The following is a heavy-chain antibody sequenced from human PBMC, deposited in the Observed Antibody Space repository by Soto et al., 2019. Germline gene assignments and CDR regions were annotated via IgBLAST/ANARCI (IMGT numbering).Heavy chain of an antibody. Sequence: QVQLVQSGAEVKKPGSSVKVSCKASGGTFSSYAISWVRQAPGQGLEWMGGIIPIFGTANYAQKFQGRVTITADESTSTAYMELSSLRSEDTAVYYCASLLTGGEDYYYYYGMDVWGQGTTVTVSS. J-gene: IGHJ6*02. CDR3: ASLLTGGEDYYYYYGMDV. D-gene: IGHD2-8*02. CDR2: IIPIFGTA. V-gene: IGHV1-69*01. CDR1: GGTFSSYA.